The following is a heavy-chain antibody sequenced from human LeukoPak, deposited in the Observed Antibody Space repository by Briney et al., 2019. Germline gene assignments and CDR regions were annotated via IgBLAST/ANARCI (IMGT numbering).Heavy chain of an antibody. CDR1: GFTFSNYA. J-gene: IGHJ4*02. V-gene: IGHV3-23*01. Sequence: GGSLRLSCAASGFTFSNYAMSWVRQAPGKGLEWVSAISGSGGSTYYADSVKGRFTISRDNSKNTLYLQMNSLRAEDTAVYYCAKDLKDTAMAPGRTYGFVIDYWGQGTLVTVSS. CDR3: AKDLKDTAMAPGRTYGFVIDY. CDR2: ISGSGGST. D-gene: IGHD5-18*01.